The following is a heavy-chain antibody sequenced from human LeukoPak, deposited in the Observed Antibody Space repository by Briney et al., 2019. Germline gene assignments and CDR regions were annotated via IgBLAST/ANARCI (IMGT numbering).Heavy chain of an antibody. J-gene: IGHJ3*02. CDR3: ARRRVVVASTDGASGAFDI. CDR2: INHSGST. D-gene: IGHD2-15*01. Sequence: SETLSLTCAVYGVSFSGYYWSWIRQPPGKGLEWIGEINHSGSTNYNPSLKSRVTISVDTSKNQFSLKLSSVTAADTAVYFCARRRVVVASTDGASGAFDIWGQGTMVTVSS. CDR1: GVSFSGYY. V-gene: IGHV4-34*01.